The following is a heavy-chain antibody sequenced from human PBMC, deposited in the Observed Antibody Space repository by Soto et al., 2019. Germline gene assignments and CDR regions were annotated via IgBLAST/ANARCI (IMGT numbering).Heavy chain of an antibody. CDR1: VFPFSSYA. CDR3: ANSRYGDYVPFDY. Sequence: GGSLRLSCAASVFPFSSYAMSWVRQAPGKGLEWVSAISGSGGSTYYADSVKGRFTISRDNSKNTLYLQMNSLRAEDTAVYYCANSRYGDYVPFDYWGQGTLVTVSS. V-gene: IGHV3-23*01. D-gene: IGHD5-12*01. CDR2: ISGSGGST. J-gene: IGHJ4*02.